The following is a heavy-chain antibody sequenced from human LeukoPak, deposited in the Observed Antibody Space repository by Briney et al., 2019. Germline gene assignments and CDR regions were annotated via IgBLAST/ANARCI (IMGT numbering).Heavy chain of an antibody. CDR3: ARAIYILSGYLADAFDI. CDR1: GYSLSSGYY. CDR2: IDLRGGT. Sequence: PPEALSLSCTVPGYSLSSGYYWGWIRQPPGKGLEWSESIDLRGGTYSNPSLKSRDTISVDTSKNQFSLKLSSVTAADTAVYYCARAIYILSGYLADAFDIWGQGTMVTVSS. D-gene: IGHD3-9*01. J-gene: IGHJ3*02. V-gene: IGHV4-38-2*02.